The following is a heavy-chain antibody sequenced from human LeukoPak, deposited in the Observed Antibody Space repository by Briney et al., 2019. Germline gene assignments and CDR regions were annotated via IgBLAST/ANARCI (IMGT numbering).Heavy chain of an antibody. CDR1: GYSISSGYY. D-gene: IGHD3-10*01. V-gene: IGHV4-38-2*02. Sequence: SETLSLTCTVSGYSISSGYYWGWIRQPPGKGLEWIGETNHSGSTNYNPSLKSRVTISVDTSKNQFSLKLNSVTAADTAVYYCAKSNGYGLVDIWGQGTMVTVSS. CDR3: AKSNGYGLVDI. J-gene: IGHJ3*02. CDR2: TNHSGST.